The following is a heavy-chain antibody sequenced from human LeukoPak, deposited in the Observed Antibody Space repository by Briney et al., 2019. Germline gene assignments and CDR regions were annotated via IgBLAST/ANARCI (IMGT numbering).Heavy chain of an antibody. CDR3: ARDYYDSSASATFDY. CDR2: IAGDTTYM. CDR1: GFTFDTYT. Sequence: PGGSLRLSCEASGFTFDTYTVNWVRQAPGKGLEWVSSIAGDTTYMKYADSVKGRFTVSRGNAKNSVFLEMKSLRADDTAIYFCARDYYDSSASATFDYWGRGTLVTVSS. D-gene: IGHD3-22*01. V-gene: IGHV3-21*06. J-gene: IGHJ4*02.